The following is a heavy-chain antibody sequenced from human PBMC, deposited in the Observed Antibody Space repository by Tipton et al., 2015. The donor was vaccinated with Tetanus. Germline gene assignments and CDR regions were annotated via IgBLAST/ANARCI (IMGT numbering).Heavy chain of an antibody. CDR2: IYYTGAT. CDR3: EGDYYYEASLRDFYGEEV. J-gene: IGHJ6*02. V-gene: IGHV4-59*01. CDR1: GASITTYH. D-gene: IGHD3-16*01. Sequence: TLSLTCTVSGASITTYHWSWLRQTPGRGLERIGHIYYTGATSYNSYLQRLVTLAIDTSKNPFSLKMNSVTAADTAVYFCEGDYYYEASLRDFYGEEVGGQGTTLTLSS.